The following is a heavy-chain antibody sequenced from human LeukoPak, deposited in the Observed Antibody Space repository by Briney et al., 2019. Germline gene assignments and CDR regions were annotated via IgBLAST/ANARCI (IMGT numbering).Heavy chain of an antibody. CDR1: GFTFSSYG. D-gene: IGHD5-18*01. CDR3: AKVLHGIPLWPDSYYGMDV. V-gene: IGHV3-30*18. J-gene: IGHJ6*04. Sequence: GRSLRLSCAASGFTFSSYGMHWVRQAPGKGLEWLAVISYDGSNKYYADSVKGRFTISKVNSKNTRYLQMNSLRAEDTAVYYCAKVLHGIPLWPDSYYGMDVWGTGTTVTASS. CDR2: ISYDGSNK.